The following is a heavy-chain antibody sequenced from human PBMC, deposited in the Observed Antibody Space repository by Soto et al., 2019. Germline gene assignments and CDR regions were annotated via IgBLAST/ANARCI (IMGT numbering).Heavy chain of an antibody. J-gene: IGHJ4*02. CDR1: GGSFSGYY. V-gene: IGHV4-34*01. Sequence: QVQLQQWGAGLLKPSETLSLTCAVYGGSFSGYYWSWIRQPPGKGLEWIGEINHSGSTNYNPSLKSRVTISVDTSKNQFSLKLSSVTAAGTAVYYCARGSHLAITMVRGVREARFDYWGQGTLVTVSS. CDR3: ARGSHLAITMVRGVREARFDY. D-gene: IGHD3-10*01. CDR2: INHSGST.